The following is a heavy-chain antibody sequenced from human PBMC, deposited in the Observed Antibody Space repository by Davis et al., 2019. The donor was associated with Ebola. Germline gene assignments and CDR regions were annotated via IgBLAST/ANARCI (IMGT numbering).Heavy chain of an antibody. J-gene: IGHJ4*02. CDR3: ARVRWYGRWVDY. CDR2: INSSGST. V-gene: IGHV4-34*01. D-gene: IGHD4-23*01. Sequence: SETLSLTFAVHGGSFSGYYWSWIRQPPGKGLEWIGEINSSGSTNYNPSLKSRVTISVDTSKNQFSLKLSTVTAADTAVYYCARVRWYGRWVDYWGQGTLVTVSS. CDR1: GGSFSGYY.